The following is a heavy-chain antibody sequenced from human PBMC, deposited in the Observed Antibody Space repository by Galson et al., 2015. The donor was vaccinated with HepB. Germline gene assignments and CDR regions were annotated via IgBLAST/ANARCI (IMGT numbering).Heavy chain of an antibody. V-gene: IGHV3-15*01. D-gene: IGHD3-22*01. Sequence: SLRLSCAASGFTFSNAWMSWVRQAPGKGLEWVGRIKSKTDGGTTDYAAPVKGRFTISRDDSKNTLYLQMNSLKTEDTAVYYCTTGLRFVLYDSSGPIGRYFDYWGQGTLVTVSS. CDR1: GFTFSNAW. CDR2: IKSKTDGGTT. CDR3: TTGLRFVLYDSSGPIGRYFDY. J-gene: IGHJ4*02.